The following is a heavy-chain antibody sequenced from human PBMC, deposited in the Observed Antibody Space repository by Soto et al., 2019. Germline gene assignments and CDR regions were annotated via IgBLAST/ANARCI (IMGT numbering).Heavy chain of an antibody. CDR1: GGTFSSYT. CDR2: IIPILGIA. J-gene: IGHJ4*02. Sequence: GASVKVSCKASGGTFSSYTISWVRQAPGQGLEWMGRIIPILGIANYAQKFQGRVTITADKSTSTAYMELSSLRSEDTAVYYCSRGGDSSGYYYHYYFDYWGQGTLVTVSS. D-gene: IGHD3-22*01. CDR3: SRGGDSSGYYYHYYFDY. V-gene: IGHV1-69*02.